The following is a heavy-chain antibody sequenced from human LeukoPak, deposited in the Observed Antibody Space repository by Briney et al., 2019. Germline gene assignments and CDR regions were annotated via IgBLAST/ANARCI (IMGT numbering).Heavy chain of an antibody. J-gene: IGHJ4*02. V-gene: IGHV3-66*01. CDR2: IYSDGTT. Sequence: PGGSLRLSCAASGFPVSDNYMSWVRQAPGKGLEWVSIIYSDGTTYYADSVKGRFTTSRDNSKNSLYLQMNSLRAEDTAVYYCARDPGYNYGFDYWGQGTLVTVSS. CDR3: ARDPGYNYGFDY. CDR1: GFPVSDNY. D-gene: IGHD5-18*01.